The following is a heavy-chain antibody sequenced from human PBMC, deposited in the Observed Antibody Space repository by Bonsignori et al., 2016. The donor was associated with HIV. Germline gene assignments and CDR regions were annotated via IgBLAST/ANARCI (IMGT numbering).Heavy chain of an antibody. V-gene: IGHV4-61*02. Sequence: WIRQPPGKGLEWIGRIYTSGSTNYNPSLKSRVTISVDTSKNQFSLKLSSVTAADTAVYYCARDERRELLWFGELVNAFDIWGQGTMVTVSS. J-gene: IGHJ3*02. CDR2: IYTSGST. CDR3: ARDERRELLWFGELVNAFDI. D-gene: IGHD3-10*01.